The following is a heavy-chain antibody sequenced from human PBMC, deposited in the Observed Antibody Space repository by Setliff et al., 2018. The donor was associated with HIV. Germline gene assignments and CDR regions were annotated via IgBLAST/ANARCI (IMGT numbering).Heavy chain of an antibody. CDR1: GASISSVGYY. Sequence: SETLSLTCTLSGASISSVGYYWSWIRQHPGKGLEWIGYIYYSGSTYYRPSLKRRITISVDTSKNQFSLKLTSVTAADTAVYYCAKELSYCSGGSCYFDSWGQGTLVTVSS. D-gene: IGHD2-15*01. J-gene: IGHJ4*02. CDR2: IYYSGST. CDR3: AKELSYCSGGSCYFDS. V-gene: IGHV4-31*03.